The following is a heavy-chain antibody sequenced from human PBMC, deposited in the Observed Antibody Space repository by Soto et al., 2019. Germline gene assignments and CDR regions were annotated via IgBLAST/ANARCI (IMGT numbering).Heavy chain of an antibody. D-gene: IGHD3-3*01. CDR3: AKNRGVSQGD. CDR2: IHDGGTT. Sequence: QVQLQESGPGLVKPSETLSLTCVVSGGSISSDSWWSWVRQSPEKGLEWIGEIHDGGTTHYNPSLESRLTVSMDKSKNQLSLKLNSVTAADTAVYYCAKNRGVSQGDWGQGTLVTVSS. CDR1: GGSISSDSW. V-gene: IGHV4-4*02. J-gene: IGHJ4*02.